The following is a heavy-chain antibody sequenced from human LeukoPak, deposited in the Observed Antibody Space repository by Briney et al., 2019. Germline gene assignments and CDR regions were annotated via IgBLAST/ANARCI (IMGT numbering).Heavy chain of an antibody. CDR2: IYHSGST. CDR1: GGSISSGGYY. V-gene: IGHV4-30-2*01. J-gene: IGHJ6*03. CDR3: ARGAFHYYYYMDV. Sequence: PSETLSLTCTVSGGSISSGGYYWSWIRQPPGKGLEWIGYIYHSGSTYYNPSLKSRVTISVDRPKNQFSLKLSSVTAADTAVYYCARGAFHYYYYMDVWGKGTTVTVSS.